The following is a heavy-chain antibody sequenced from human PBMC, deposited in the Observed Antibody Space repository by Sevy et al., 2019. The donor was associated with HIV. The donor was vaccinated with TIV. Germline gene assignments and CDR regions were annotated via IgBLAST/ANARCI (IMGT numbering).Heavy chain of an antibody. CDR3: AGERLVSAGGYYNYYFGMDV. CDR1: GFDVNENY. Sequence: GGSLRLSCAASGFDVNENYMSWVRQAPGKGLEWVSIIYSGDTGGSTYYADSVKGRLTISRDNSQNTLYLQINSLRPEDTAGYYCAGERLVSAGGYYNYYFGMDVWGQGTTVTVSS. J-gene: IGHJ6*02. V-gene: IGHV3-53*01. D-gene: IGHD3-3*01. CDR2: IYSGDTGGST.